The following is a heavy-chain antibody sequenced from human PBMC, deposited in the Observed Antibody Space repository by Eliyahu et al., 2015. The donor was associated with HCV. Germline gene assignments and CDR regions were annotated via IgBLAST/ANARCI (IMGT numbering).Heavy chain of an antibody. V-gene: IGHV3-33*01. Sequence: QVQLVESGGGVVQPGRSLRLSCAASGFXFSNYGMHWVRQAPGKGLEWVAVIWYDGGNKYYADSVKGRFTISRDNSKNTLHLQMNSLRAEDTAVYYCARGGFYGGNSGVNAFDIWGQGTMVTVSS. CDR2: IWYDGGNK. CDR1: GFXFSNYG. CDR3: ARGGFYGGNSGVNAFDI. D-gene: IGHD4-23*01. J-gene: IGHJ3*02.